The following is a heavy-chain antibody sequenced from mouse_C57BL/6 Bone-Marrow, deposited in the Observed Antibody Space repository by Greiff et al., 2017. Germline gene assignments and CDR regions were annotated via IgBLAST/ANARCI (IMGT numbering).Heavy chain of an antibody. D-gene: IGHD2-3*01. CDR2: INYDGSST. CDR1: GFTFSDYY. Sequence: EVKLMESEGGLVQPGSSMKLSCTASGFTFSDYYMAWVRQVPEKGLEWVANINYDGSSTYYLDSLKSRFIISRDNAKNILYLQMSSLKSEDTATYYCANLVYDGYYSAWFAYWGQGTLVTVSA. CDR3: ANLVYDGYYSAWFAY. V-gene: IGHV5-16*01. J-gene: IGHJ3*01.